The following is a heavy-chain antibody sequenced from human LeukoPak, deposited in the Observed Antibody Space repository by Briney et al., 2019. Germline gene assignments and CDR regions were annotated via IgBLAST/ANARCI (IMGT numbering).Heavy chain of an antibody. J-gene: IGHJ4*02. CDR3: ANLRLGELSLFY. CDR2: ISGSGGST. V-gene: IGHV3-23*01. CDR1: GFTFSSYA. Sequence: GGSLRLSCVASGFTFSSYAMSWVRQAPGKGLEWVSAISGSGGSTYYADSVKGRFTISRDNSKNTLYLQMNSLRAEDTAVYYCANLRLGELSLFYWGQGTLVTVSS. D-gene: IGHD3-16*02.